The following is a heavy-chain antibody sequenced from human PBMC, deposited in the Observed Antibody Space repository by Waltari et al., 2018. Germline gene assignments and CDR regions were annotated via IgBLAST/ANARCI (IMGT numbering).Heavy chain of an antibody. CDR2: ISWNSGSI. Sequence: EVQLVESGGGLVQPGRSLRLSCAASGFTFDDYAMHWVRQAPGKGLEWVSGISWNSGSIGYADSVKGRFTSARDNAKNSLYLQMNSLRAEDTALYYCARVYCSGGSCPGGDAFDIWGQGTMVIVSS. D-gene: IGHD2-15*01. V-gene: IGHV3-9*01. CDR1: GFTFDDYA. J-gene: IGHJ3*02. CDR3: ARVYCSGGSCPGGDAFDI.